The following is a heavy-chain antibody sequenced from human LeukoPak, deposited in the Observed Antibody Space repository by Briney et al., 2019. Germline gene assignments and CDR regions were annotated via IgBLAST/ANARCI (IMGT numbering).Heavy chain of an antibody. Sequence: GGSLRLSCAASGFTVSSNYMSWVRQAPGKGLEWVSVIYSGGSTYYADSVKGRFTISRDNYKNTLYLQMNSLRAEDTAVYYCARSSGWYGDAFDIWGQGTMVTVSS. CDR2: IYSGGST. V-gene: IGHV3-53*01. D-gene: IGHD6-19*01. CDR3: ARSSGWYGDAFDI. CDR1: GFTVSSNY. J-gene: IGHJ3*02.